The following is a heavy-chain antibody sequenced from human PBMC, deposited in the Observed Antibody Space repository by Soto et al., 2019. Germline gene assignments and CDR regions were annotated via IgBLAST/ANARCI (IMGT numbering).Heavy chain of an antibody. CDR1: GFTVSSAY. Sequence: EVQLEESGGGLVQPGGSLRLSCVASGFTVSSAYTSWVRQAPGKGLEFVSVLYSGGDTYYSDSVKGRFIISRDNSKNTFYLQMDSLTDEDTAVYFCASLNWGSNYYFMDVWGKGTTVTVSS. CDR2: LYSGGDT. V-gene: IGHV3-66*01. CDR3: ASLNWGSNYYFMDV. J-gene: IGHJ6*03. D-gene: IGHD7-27*01.